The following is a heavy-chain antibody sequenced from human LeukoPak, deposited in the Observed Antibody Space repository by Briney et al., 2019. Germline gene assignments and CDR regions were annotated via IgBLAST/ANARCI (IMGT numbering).Heavy chain of an antibody. CDR3: ARARSSSSLGDFDY. D-gene: IGHD6-6*01. CDR1: GYTFTSYG. CDR2: ISAYNGNT. Sequence: ASVKVSCKASGYTFTSYGISWVRQAPGQGLEWMGWISAYNGNTNYAQKLQGRVTMTTDTSTSTAYMELRSLRSDDTAVYYCARARSSSSLGDFDYWGQGTLVTVSS. J-gene: IGHJ4*02. V-gene: IGHV1-18*01.